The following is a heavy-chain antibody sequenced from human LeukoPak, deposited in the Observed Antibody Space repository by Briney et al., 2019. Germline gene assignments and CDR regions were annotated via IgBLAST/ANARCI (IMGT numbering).Heavy chain of an antibody. CDR1: GFSIRGYW. D-gene: IGHD5-12*01. CDR3: VRDGDAYDFDL. J-gene: IGHJ4*02. CDR2: IKSDGSWT. V-gene: IGHV3-74*01. Sequence: GGSLRLSCAASGFSIRGYWMHWVRQAPGKGLMWVSRIKSDGSWTDYADSVRGRFTISRDNAKNTLFLQMVGLRAEDTAIYYCVRDGDAYDFDLWGQGILVTVSS.